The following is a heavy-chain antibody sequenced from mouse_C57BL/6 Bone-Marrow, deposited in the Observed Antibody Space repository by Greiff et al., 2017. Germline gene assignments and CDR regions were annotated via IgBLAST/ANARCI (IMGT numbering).Heavy chain of an antibody. J-gene: IGHJ4*01. CDR3: ARPYYSNYPYAMDY. CDR1: GFSLTSYG. Sequence: VKVEESGPGLVAPSQSLSITCTVSGFSLTSYGVHWVRQPPGKGLEWLVVIWSDGSTTYNSALKSRLSISKDNSKSQVFLKMNSLQTDDTAMYYCARPYYSNYPYAMDYWGQGTSVTVSS. V-gene: IGHV2-6*03. CDR2: IWSDGST. D-gene: IGHD2-5*01.